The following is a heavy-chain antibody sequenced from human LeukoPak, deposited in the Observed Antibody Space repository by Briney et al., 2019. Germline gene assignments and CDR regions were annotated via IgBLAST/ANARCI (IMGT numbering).Heavy chain of an antibody. CDR3: ARGARSSGYFFDY. Sequence: PSETLSLTCAVYGGSFSGYYWSWIRQPPGKGLEWIGEINHSGSTSYNPSLKSRVTISVDTSKNQFSLKLSSVTAADTAVYYCARGARSSGYFFDYWGQGTLVTVSS. D-gene: IGHD3-22*01. V-gene: IGHV4-34*01. J-gene: IGHJ4*02. CDR2: INHSGST. CDR1: GGSFSGYY.